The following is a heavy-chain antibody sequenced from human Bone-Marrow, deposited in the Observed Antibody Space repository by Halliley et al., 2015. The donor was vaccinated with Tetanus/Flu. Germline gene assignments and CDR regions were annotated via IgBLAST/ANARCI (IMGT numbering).Heavy chain of an antibody. CDR2: TYYSGNT. J-gene: IGHJ4*02. CDR1: GVSITSGGYY. CDR3: ASRPHGDRYYAYYDY. D-gene: IGHD4-17*01. V-gene: IGHV4-31*03. Sequence: TLSLTCTVSGVSITSGGYYWTWIRQRPGKGLEWIGYTYYSGNTHSNPSLESRLTVSVDTSDNQFSLNLNSVTDADTAVYYCASRPHGDRYYAYYDYWGQGALVTVSS.